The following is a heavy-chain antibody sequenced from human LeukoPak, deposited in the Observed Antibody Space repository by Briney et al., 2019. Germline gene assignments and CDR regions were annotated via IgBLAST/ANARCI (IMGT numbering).Heavy chain of an antibody. CDR3: AKGPMRSGLYGMDV. CDR1: GFTFSSYG. V-gene: IGHV3-30*18. D-gene: IGHD3-10*01. J-gene: IGHJ6*02. CDR2: ISYDGSNK. Sequence: GGSLRLSCAASGFTFSSYGMHWVRQAPGKGLEWVAVISYDGSNKYYADSVKGRFTISRDNSKNTLYLQMNSLRAEDTAVYYCAKGPMRSGLYGMDVWGQGTTVTVSS.